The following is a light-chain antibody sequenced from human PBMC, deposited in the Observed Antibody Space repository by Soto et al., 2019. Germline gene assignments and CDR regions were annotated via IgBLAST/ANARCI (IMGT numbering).Light chain of an antibody. Sequence: AIQMTQSPSSLSASVGGRVTITCRASQGIRNDLGWYQQKPGKAPKLLIYAASSLQSGVPSRFSGSGSDTDFTLTISGLQPEDCATDDGLQDYSYPWTFGQGTKVDIK. CDR3: LQDYSYPWT. V-gene: IGKV1-6*01. J-gene: IGKJ1*01. CDR2: AAS. CDR1: QGIRND.